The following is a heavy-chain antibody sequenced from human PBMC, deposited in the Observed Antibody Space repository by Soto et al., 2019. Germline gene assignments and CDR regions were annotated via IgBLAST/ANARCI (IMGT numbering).Heavy chain of an antibody. V-gene: IGHV1-18*01. J-gene: IGHJ6*02. CDR1: GYTFTSYG. CDR2: ISAYNGNT. D-gene: IGHD3-10*01. CDR3: ALYGLFIDHHYGIDF. Sequence: ASVKVSCKASGYTFTSYGISWVRQAPGQGLEWMGWISAYNGNTNYAQKLQGRVTMTTDTSTSTAYMELRSLRSDDTAVYYCALYGLFIDHHYGIDFRAQGTTVTVS.